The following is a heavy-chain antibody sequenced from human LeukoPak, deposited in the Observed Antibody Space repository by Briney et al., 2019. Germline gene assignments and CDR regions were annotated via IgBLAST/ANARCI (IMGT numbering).Heavy chain of an antibody. D-gene: IGHD3-3*01. CDR3: ATELGGITIFGVVTLFDY. CDR2: ISGSGGST. V-gene: IGHV3-23*01. J-gene: IGHJ4*02. CDR1: GFTFSSYS. Sequence: PGGSLRLSCAASGFTFSSYSMNWVRQAPGKGLEWVSAISGSGGSTYYADSVKGRFTISRDNSKNTLYLQMNSLRAEDTAVYYCATELGGITIFGVVTLFDYWGQGTLVTVSS.